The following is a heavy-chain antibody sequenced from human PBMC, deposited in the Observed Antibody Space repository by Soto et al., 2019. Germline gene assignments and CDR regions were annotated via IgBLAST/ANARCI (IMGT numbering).Heavy chain of an antibody. CDR1: GFTFSSYA. CDR2: ISGSGGST. J-gene: IGHJ4*02. D-gene: IGHD2-15*01. V-gene: IGHV3-23*01. CDR3: AKDGDIVVVVARTTFDY. Sequence: GGSLRLSCAASGFTFSSYAMSWVCQAPGKGLEWVSAISGSGGSTYYADSVKGRFTISRDNSKNTLYLQMNSLRAEDTAVYYCAKDGDIVVVVARTTFDYWGQGTLVTVSS.